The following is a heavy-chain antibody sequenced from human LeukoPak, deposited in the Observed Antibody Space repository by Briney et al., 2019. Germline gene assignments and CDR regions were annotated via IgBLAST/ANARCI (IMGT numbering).Heavy chain of an antibody. CDR2: INHSGST. J-gene: IGHJ1*01. Sequence: SETLSLTCAVYGGSFSGYYWSWIRQPPGKGLEWIGEINHSGSTNYNPSLKSRVTISVDTSKNQFSLKLSSVTAADTAVYYCARQRGPLPQHWGQGTLVTVSS. D-gene: IGHD6-25*01. V-gene: IGHV4-34*01. CDR1: GGSFSGYY. CDR3: ARQRGPLPQH.